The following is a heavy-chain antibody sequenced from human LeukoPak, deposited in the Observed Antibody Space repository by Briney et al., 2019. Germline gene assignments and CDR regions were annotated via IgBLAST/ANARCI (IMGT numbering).Heavy chain of an antibody. CDR2: IIPIFGTV. CDR3: ARASDLGYCSGGSCTGYAFDI. V-gene: IGHV1-69*13. CDR1: GGTFSSYA. Sequence: SVKVSCKASGGTFSSYAISWVRQAPGQGLEWMGGIIPIFGTVNYAQKFQGRVTITADESTSTAYMELSSLRSEDTAVYYCARASDLGYCSGGSCTGYAFDIWGQGTMVTVSS. D-gene: IGHD2-15*01. J-gene: IGHJ3*02.